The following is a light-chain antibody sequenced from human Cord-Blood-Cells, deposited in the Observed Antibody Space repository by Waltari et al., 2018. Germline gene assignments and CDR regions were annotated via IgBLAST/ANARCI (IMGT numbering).Light chain of an antibody. CDR1: NIGSKS. CDR3: QVWDSSSDHPYV. CDR2: ADS. J-gene: IGLJ1*01. V-gene: IGLV3-21*02. Sequence: SYVLTQPPSVSVAPGQTARITCGGNNIGSKSVHWYQQKPGQAPVLVVYADSDRPSGIPERFSGSNSGNTATLTISRVEAGDEADYYCQVWDSSSDHPYVFGTGTKVTVL.